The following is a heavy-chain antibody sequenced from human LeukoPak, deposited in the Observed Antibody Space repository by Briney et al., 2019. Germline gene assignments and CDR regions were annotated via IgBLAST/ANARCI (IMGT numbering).Heavy chain of an antibody. D-gene: IGHD3-16*01. J-gene: IGHJ3*02. CDR1: GFTFDDYA. Sequence: GRSLRLSCAASGFTFDDYAMHWVRQAPGKGLEWASGISWNSGSIGYADSVKGRFTISRDNAKNSLYLQMNSLRAEDTALYYCAKIRDYDYVWGPGAFDIWGQGTMVTVSS. CDR3: AKIRDYDYVWGPGAFDI. V-gene: IGHV3-9*01. CDR2: ISWNSGSI.